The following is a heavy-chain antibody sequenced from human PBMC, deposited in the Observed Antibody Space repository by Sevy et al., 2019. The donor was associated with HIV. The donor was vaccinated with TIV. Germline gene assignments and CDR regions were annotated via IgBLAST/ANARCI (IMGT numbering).Heavy chain of an antibody. J-gene: IGHJ4*02. CDR1: GGSISSYY. D-gene: IGHD3-16*01. Sequence: SETLSLTCTVSGGSISSYYWSWIRQPPGKGLEWIGYIYYSGSTNYNPSLKSRVTISVDTSKNQFSLKLSSVTAADTAVYYCAREMGERGSDGGREYYFDYWGQGTLVTVSS. CDR3: AREMGERGSDGGREYYFDY. CDR2: IYYSGST. V-gene: IGHV4-59*01.